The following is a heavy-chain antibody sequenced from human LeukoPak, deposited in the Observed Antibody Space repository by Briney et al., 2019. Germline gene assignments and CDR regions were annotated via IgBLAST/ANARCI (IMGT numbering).Heavy chain of an antibody. CDR3: TRDGTDYVWGSYRPLGDY. Sequence: GGSLRLSCTASGFTFGDYAMSWVRQAPGKGLEWVGFIRSKAYGGTTEYAASVKGRFTISRDDSKSIAYLQMNSLKTEDTAVYYCTRDGTDYVWGSYRPLGDYWGQGTLVTVS. J-gene: IGHJ4*02. D-gene: IGHD3-16*02. V-gene: IGHV3-49*04. CDR2: IRSKAYGGTT. CDR1: GFTFGDYA.